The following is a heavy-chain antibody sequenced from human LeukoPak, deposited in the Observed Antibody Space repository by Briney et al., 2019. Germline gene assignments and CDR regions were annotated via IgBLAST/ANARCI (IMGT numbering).Heavy chain of an antibody. CDR2: LKSKSNGETT. Sequence: GGSLRLSCAASGFTFTYAWMSWVRQAPGKGLEGVGRLKSKSNGETTEYAAPVRGRFTISRDDSKDTLYLHMNNLNTEDTAVYYCSKGIVGGSTDWLDPWGQGTLVTVSS. D-gene: IGHD1-26*01. J-gene: IGHJ5*02. CDR1: GFTFTYAW. V-gene: IGHV3-15*01. CDR3: SKGIVGGSTDWLDP.